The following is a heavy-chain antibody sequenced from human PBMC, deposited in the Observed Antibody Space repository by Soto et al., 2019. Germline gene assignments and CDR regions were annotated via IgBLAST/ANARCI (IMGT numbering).Heavy chain of an antibody. J-gene: IGHJ4*02. V-gene: IGHV1-69*13. D-gene: IGHD3-22*01. Sequence: SVKLACKASGGTFSRYAISWVRQAPGQGLEWMGGIIPIFGTANYAQKFQGRVTITADESTSTAYMELSSLRSEDTAVYYCARDRGAYYYDSSGYYPRVLDYWGQGTLVTVSS. CDR1: GGTFSRYA. CDR2: IIPIFGTA. CDR3: ARDRGAYYYDSSGYYPRVLDY.